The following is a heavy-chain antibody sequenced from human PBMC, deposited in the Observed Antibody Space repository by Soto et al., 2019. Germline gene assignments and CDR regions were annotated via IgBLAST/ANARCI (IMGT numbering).Heavy chain of an antibody. Sequence: GASVKVSCKASGYTFTSYDINWVRQATGQGLEWMGWMNPNSGNTGYAQKFQGRVTMTRNTSISTAYLELSSLRSEDTAVYYCARNLRYSRTVDVWGKGTTVTVSS. J-gene: IGHJ6*04. V-gene: IGHV1-8*01. CDR3: ARNLRYSRTVDV. CDR2: MNPNSGNT. CDR1: GYTFTSYD. D-gene: IGHD6-13*01.